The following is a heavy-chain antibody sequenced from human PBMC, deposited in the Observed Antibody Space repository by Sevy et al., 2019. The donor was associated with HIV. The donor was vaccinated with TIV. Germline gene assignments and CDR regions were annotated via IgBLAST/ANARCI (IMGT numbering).Heavy chain of an antibody. V-gene: IGHV4-59*08. CDR3: AGENAWGRGYS. J-gene: IGHJ4*02. CDR1: GGSITSLY. CDR2: IYYNGHI. Sequence: SETLSLTCTVSGGSITSLYWNWIRQPPGKGLEWIANIYYNGHINYNPPLKSRVTLTLDTSKNQFSLRLSSMTAADTAMYYCAGENAWGRGYSWGQGTLVTVSS. D-gene: IGHD1-26*01.